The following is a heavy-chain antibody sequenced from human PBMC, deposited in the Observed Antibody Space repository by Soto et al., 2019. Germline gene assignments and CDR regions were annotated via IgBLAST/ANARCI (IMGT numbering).Heavy chain of an antibody. D-gene: IGHD3-3*01. CDR1: GFTFSSYA. CDR2: ISGSGGST. J-gene: IGHJ6*02. CDR3: ATLGGYDFWSGERDYYYGMDV. Sequence: PGGSLRLSCAASGFTFSSYAMSWVRQAPGKGLEWVSAISGSGGSTYYADSVKGRFTISRDNSKNTLYLQMNSLRAEDTAVYYCATLGGYDFWSGERDYYYGMDVWGQGTTVTVSS. V-gene: IGHV3-23*01.